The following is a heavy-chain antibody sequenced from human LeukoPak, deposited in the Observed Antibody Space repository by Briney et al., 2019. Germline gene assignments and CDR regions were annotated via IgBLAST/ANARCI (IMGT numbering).Heavy chain of an antibody. CDR1: GFTFSSYA. V-gene: IGHV3-23*01. J-gene: IGHJ6*02. CDR3: AKDRPEDYYYYGMDV. Sequence: GGSLRLSCAASGFTFSSYAMSWVRQAPGKGLEGVSAISGSGGSTYYADSVKGRFTISRDNSKNTLYLQMNSLRAEDTAVYYCAKDRPEDYYYYGMDVWGQGTTVTVSS. CDR2: ISGSGGST.